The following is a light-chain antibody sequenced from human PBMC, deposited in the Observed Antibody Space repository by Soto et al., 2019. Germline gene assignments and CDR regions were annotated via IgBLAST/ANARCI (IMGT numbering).Light chain of an antibody. CDR3: QQYNSYPWT. CDR2: KAS. V-gene: IGKV1-5*03. CDR1: QSISSW. Sequence: DIQMTQSPSTLSASVGDRVTITCRASQSISSWLAWYQQKPGKDPKLLIYKASSLECGVPSRFSGSGSGTEFTLTISSLQPDDFATYYCQQYNSYPWTFGQGTKVEIK. J-gene: IGKJ1*01.